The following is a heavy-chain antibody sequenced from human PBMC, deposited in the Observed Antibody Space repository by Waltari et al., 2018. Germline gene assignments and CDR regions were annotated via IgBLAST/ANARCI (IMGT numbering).Heavy chain of an antibody. CDR1: GFTFSRYW. V-gene: IGHV3-7*01. CDR3: AKSRGFEY. Sequence: EVHLVESGGGLVQPGGSLRLSCGASGFTFSRYWISWVRQTPGKGLEWVANINYDGSQKYYVDSVKGRFSISRDNAKNSVYLQMNSLRVEDTAVYYCAKSRGFEYWGQGTLITVSS. D-gene: IGHD2-2*01. J-gene: IGHJ4*02. CDR2: INYDGSQK.